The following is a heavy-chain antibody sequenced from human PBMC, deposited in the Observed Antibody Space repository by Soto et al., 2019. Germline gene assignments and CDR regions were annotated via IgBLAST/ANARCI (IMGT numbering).Heavy chain of an antibody. D-gene: IGHD1-1*01. CDR1: GYTFTSYG. CDR2: RSAYNGNT. CDR3: ARDEAYRWNDGGWFDP. Sequence: QVQLVQSGGEVKKPGASVKVSCQASGYTFTSYGISWVRQASGQGLEWMGWRSAYNGNTKYAKKLQGRVTITTDTSTSTTYMELRSLRSDDTAVYYCARDEAYRWNDGGWFDPWGQGTLVTVSS. V-gene: IGHV1-18*01. J-gene: IGHJ5*02.